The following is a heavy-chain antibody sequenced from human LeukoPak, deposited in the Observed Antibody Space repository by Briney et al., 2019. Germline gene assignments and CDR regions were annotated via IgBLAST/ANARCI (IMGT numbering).Heavy chain of an antibody. J-gene: IGHJ5*02. CDR3: ARGWFGELSAWFDP. V-gene: IGHV4-38-2*01. CDR1: GYSISSGYY. CDR2: IYHSGST. Sequence: SETLSLTCAVSGYSISSGYYWGWIRQPPGKGLEWIGSIYHSGSTCYNPSLKSRVTISVDTSKNQFSLKLSSVTAADTAVYYCARGWFGELSAWFDPWGQGTLVTVSS. D-gene: IGHD3-10*01.